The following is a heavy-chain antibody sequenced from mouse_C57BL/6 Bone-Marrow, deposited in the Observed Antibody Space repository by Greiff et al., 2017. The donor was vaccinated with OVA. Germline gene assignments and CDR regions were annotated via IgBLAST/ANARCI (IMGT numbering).Heavy chain of an antibody. CDR2: ISSGGSYT. J-gene: IGHJ2*01. V-gene: IGHV5-6*01. Sequence: EVKLMESGGDLVKPGGSLKLSCAASGFTFSSYGMSWVRQTPDKRLEWVATISSGGSYTYYPDSVKGRFTISRDNAKNTLYLQMSSLKSEDTAMYYCAVLLRSFDYWGQGTTLTVSS. D-gene: IGHD1-1*01. CDR3: AVLLRSFDY. CDR1: GFTFSSYG.